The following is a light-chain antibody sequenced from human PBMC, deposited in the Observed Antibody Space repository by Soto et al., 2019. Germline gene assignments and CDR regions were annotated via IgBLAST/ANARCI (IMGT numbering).Light chain of an antibody. CDR3: SSYTSSSTPFD. J-gene: IGLJ1*01. CDR1: SSDVGGYNY. CDR2: DVS. Sequence: QSALTQPASVSGSPGQSITISCTGTSSDVGGYNYVSWYQQHPGKAPKLMIYDVSNRPSGVSNRFSGSKSGNTASLTISGLQAEDEADYYFSSYTSSSTPFDFGTGTKVTVL. V-gene: IGLV2-14*01.